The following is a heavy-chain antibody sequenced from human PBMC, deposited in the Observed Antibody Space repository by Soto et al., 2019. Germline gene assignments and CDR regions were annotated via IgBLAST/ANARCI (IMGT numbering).Heavy chain of an antibody. V-gene: IGHV1-18*01. J-gene: IGHJ4*02. D-gene: IGHD2-2*01. CDR1: GYTFTSYG. CDR2: ISAYNGNT. CDR3: ARGCPIRSSSTSCRGDY. Sequence: ASVKVSCKASGYTFTSYGSSWVRQAPGQGLEWMGWISAYNGNTNYAQKLQGRVTMTTDTSTSTAYMELRSLRSDDTAVYYCARGCPIRSSSTSCRGDYWGQGTLVTVSS.